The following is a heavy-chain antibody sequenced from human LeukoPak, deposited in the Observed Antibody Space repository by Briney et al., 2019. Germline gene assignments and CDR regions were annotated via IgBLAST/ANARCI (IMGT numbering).Heavy chain of an antibody. V-gene: IGHV3-23*01. CDR1: GFIFSNYA. J-gene: IGHJ3*02. Sequence: GGSLRLSCAPAGFIFSNYAMSWVRQAPGKGLEWVSDISDIGASTNYVGSVKGRFTISRDNSKNMLYMQMNSLRAEDTALYYCARKGNGALDIWGQGTMVTVSS. CDR2: ISDIGAST. D-gene: IGHD1-1*01. CDR3: ARKGNGALDI.